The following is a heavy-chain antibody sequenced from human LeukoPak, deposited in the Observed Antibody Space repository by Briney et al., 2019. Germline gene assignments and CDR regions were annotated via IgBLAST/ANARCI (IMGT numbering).Heavy chain of an antibody. CDR3: ARDLVPGYCSGGSCYPGDAFDI. D-gene: IGHD2-15*01. CDR1: GGSVSSGSYY. V-gene: IGHV4-61*01. J-gene: IGHJ3*02. Sequence: SETLSLTCTVSGGSVSSGSYYWSWIRQPPGKGLEWIGYIYCSGSTNYNPSLKSRVTISVDTSKNQFSLKLSSVTAADTAVYYCARDLVPGYCSGGSCYPGDAFDIWGQGQWSPSLQ. CDR2: IYCSGST.